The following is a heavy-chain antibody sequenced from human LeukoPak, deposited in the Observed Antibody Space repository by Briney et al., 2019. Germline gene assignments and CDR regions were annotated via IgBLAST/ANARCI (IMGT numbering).Heavy chain of an antibody. CDR2: MNPNSGNT. CDR3: ARGAGSSGWYFLTRYYYYMDV. Sequence: ASVKVSCKASGYTFTSYDINWVRQATGQGLEWMGWMNPNSGNTGYAQKFQGRVTMTRNTSISTAYTELSSLRSEDTDVYYCARGAGSSGWYFLTRYYYYMDVWGKGTTVTVSS. CDR1: GYTFTSYD. V-gene: IGHV1-8*01. J-gene: IGHJ6*03. D-gene: IGHD6-19*01.